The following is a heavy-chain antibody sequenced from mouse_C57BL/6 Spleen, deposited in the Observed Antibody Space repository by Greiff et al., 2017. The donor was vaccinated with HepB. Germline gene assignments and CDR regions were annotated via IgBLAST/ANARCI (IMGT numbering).Heavy chain of an antibody. CDR3: ARSTTVVPNYFDY. Sequence: VMLVESGAELARPGASVKMSCKASGYTFTSYTMHWVKQRPGQGLEWIGYINPSSGYTKYNQKFKDKATLTADKSSSTAYMQLSSLTSEDSAVYYCARSTTVVPNYFDYWGQGTTLTVSS. CDR2: INPSSGYT. J-gene: IGHJ2*01. D-gene: IGHD1-1*01. CDR1: GYTFTSYT. V-gene: IGHV1-4*01.